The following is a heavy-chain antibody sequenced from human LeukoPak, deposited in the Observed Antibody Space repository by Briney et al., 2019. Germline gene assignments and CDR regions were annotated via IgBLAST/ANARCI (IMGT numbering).Heavy chain of an antibody. V-gene: IGHV4-59*01. D-gene: IGHD2-2*01. J-gene: IGHJ4*02. CDR3: AKIVGLPATMAYFDY. CDR1: AGSIRSYY. CDR2: IFNSGST. Sequence: PSETLSLTCTVSAGSIRSYYWSWIRQPPGKGLELIGYIFNSGSTNYNPFLKSRVTMSLDTSKSQFSLRLNSVTAADTAVYYCAKIVGLPATMAYFDYWGQGILITVSS.